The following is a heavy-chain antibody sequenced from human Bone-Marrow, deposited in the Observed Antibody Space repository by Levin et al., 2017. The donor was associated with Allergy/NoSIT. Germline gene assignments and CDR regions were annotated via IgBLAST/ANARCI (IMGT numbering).Heavy chain of an antibody. D-gene: IGHD6-6*01. CDR1: GFTFSSYG. J-gene: IGHJ3*02. CDR2: ISYDGSNK. Sequence: PGGSLRLSCAASGFTFSSYGMHWVRQAPGKGLEWVAVISYDGSNKYYADSVKGRFTISRDNSKNTLYLQMNSLRAEDTAVYYCSSGHASAFDIWGQGTMVTVSS. V-gene: IGHV3-30*03. CDR3: SSGHASAFDI.